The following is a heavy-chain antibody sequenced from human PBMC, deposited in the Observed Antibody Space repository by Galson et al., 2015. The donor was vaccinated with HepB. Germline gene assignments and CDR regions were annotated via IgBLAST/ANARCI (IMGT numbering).Heavy chain of an antibody. CDR3: ARQYCSGGSCYSETGAFDI. D-gene: IGHD2-15*01. J-gene: IGHJ3*02. CDR2: IIPTGGST. Sequence: SVKVSCKASGYIFTTYYIHWVRQAPGQGLEWMGIIIPTGGSTTYAQKFQGRITMTRDTSTSTAYMELRSLRSDDTAVYYCARQYCSGGSCYSETGAFDIWGQGTMVTVSS. CDR1: GYIFTTYY. V-gene: IGHV1-46*01.